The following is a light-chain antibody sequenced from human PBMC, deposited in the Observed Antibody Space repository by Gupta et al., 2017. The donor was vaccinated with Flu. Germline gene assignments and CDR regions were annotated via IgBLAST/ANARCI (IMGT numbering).Light chain of an antibody. Sequence: SYVLNQPPSVSVAPRQTARTTCGGNNIGSISVNWYQHKQGQAPVLIVFDDTDRPSGIPERFAGSNSGNTASLTIHRVEAGDEADYYCQVWDSSGDHPWVFGGGTKLTVL. CDR3: QVWDSSGDHPWV. V-gene: IGLV3-21*02. CDR2: DDT. CDR1: NIGSIS. J-gene: IGLJ3*02.